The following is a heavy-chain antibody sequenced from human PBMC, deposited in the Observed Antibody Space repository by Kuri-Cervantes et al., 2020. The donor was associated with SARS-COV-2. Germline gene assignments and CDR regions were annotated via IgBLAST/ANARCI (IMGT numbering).Heavy chain of an antibody. CDR2: INTANGNT. V-gene: IGHV1-3*04. Sequence: GGSLRLSCKASGYTFTGYYMHWVRQTPGQGLEWMGWINTANGNTKYSQKLQGRLTMTRATSASTGYMELSSLRPEDTAVYYYASGIMTTVAPWYVGDGMDDWGQGTKVTVSS. CDR1: GYTFTGYY. J-gene: IGHJ6*02. D-gene: IGHD4-23*01. CDR3: ASGIMTTVAPWYVGDGMDD.